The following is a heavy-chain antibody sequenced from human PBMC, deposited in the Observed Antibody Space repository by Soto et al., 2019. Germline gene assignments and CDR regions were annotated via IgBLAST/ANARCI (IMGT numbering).Heavy chain of an antibody. J-gene: IGHJ5*02. CDR1: GGSFSGYY. CDR2: INHSGST. Sequence: QVQLQQWGAGLLKPSETLSLTCAVYGGSFSGYYWSWIRQPPGKGLEWIGEINHSGSTNYNPSLKCRVTISVDTSKNQFSLKLSSVTAADTAVYYCARGGGGDFRPPDWFDPWGQGTLVTVSS. CDR3: ARGGGGDFRPPDWFDP. V-gene: IGHV4-34*01. D-gene: IGHD2-21*01.